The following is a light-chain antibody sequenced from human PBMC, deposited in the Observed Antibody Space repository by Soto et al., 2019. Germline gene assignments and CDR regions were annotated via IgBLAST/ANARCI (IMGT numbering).Light chain of an antibody. Sequence: EIVMTQSPATLSVSPGERATLSCRASQSVSSNLAWYQQKPGQAPRLLIYGASTRATGIPARFSGSGSGTEFTLTISSLQSEGFAVYYCQQYNNWPRTFGQGTKVYIK. CDR1: QSVSSN. V-gene: IGKV3-15*01. CDR2: GAS. J-gene: IGKJ1*01. CDR3: QQYNNWPRT.